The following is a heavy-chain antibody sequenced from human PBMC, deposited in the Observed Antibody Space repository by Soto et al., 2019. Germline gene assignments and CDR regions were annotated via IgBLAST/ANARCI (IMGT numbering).Heavy chain of an antibody. V-gene: IGHV1-18*01. CDR3: ARGGTPIDY. D-gene: IGHD3-16*01. J-gene: IGHJ4*02. CDR1: GYTFTNFG. Sequence: QVQLVQSGAEVKKPGASVKVSCKASGYTFTNFGISWVRQAPGQGLEWMGWISAYNGNTTYAQNFQGRVTTTTDTSTSTAYMKLRSLRSDDTAVYYWARGGTPIDYWGQGTLVTVSS. CDR2: ISAYNGNT.